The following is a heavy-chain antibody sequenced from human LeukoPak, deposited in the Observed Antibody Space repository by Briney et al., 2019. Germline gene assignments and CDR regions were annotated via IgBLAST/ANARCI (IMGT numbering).Heavy chain of an antibody. J-gene: IGHJ4*02. CDR3: ARVGYSSAWSNFDY. D-gene: IGHD6-19*01. Sequence: ASVKVSCKASGYTFTDYYMHWVRQAPGQGLEWMGWVNPNSGGTNYAQRLQGRVTMTRDTSISTAYMELSSLTSDDTAVYYCARVGYSSAWSNFDYWGQGTLVTVSS. CDR1: GYTFTDYY. V-gene: IGHV1-2*02. CDR2: VNPNSGGT.